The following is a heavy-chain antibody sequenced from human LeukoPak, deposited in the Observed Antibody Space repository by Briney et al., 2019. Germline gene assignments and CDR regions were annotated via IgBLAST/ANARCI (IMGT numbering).Heavy chain of an antibody. J-gene: IGHJ1*01. CDR2: TWHSGSST. V-gene: IGHV4-4*02. CDR1: DGSIKTNYW. D-gene: IGHD2/OR15-2a*01. CDR3: ARGNEYTWWQ. Sequence: SETLSLTCTVSDGSIKTNYWWTWVRQPPGKGLEWIGETWHSGSSTNYNPSLKSRVTISVDKPKSQFSLKLTSVTAADTAIYYCARGNEYTWWQWSQGTLVTVSS.